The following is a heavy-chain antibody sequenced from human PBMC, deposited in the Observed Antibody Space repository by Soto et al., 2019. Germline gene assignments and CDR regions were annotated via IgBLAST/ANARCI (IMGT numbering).Heavy chain of an antibody. CDR1: GGSISSYY. CDR2: IYYSGST. CDR3: ARDNRITAVAGIWFDP. D-gene: IGHD6-19*01. V-gene: IGHV4-59*01. J-gene: IGHJ5*02. Sequence: SETLSLTCTVSGGSISSYYWSWIRQPPGKGPEWIGYIYYSGSTNYNPSLKSRVTISVDTSKNQFSLKLSSVTAADTAVYYCARDNRITAVAGIWFDPWGQGTLVTVSS.